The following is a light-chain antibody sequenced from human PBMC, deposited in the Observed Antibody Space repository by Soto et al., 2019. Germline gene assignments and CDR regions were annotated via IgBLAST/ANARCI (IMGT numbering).Light chain of an antibody. CDR2: EVP. Sequence: QSALTQPPSTSGSPGQSVTISCTGTSSAVGGSNYVSWYQQHPGKAPQLVIYEVPKRPSGVPDRFSGSKSGNTASLTVSVLQADDEADYSCSSYAGNHSRYVSGRGTQVPVL. CDR3: SSYAGNHSRYV. V-gene: IGLV2-8*01. CDR1: SSAVGGSNY. J-gene: IGLJ1*01.